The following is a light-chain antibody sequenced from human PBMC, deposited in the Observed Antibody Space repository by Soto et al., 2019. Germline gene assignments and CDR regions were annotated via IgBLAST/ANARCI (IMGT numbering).Light chain of an antibody. CDR3: CSYTSSTTYV. V-gene: IGLV2-14*01. CDR2: AVT. CDR1: SSDVGGYNY. J-gene: IGLJ1*01. Sequence: QSALTQPASVSGSPGQSITISCTGTSSDVGGYNYVCWYQQHPGKAPKLIIYAVTNRPSGVSIRFSGSKSGNTASLSISGLQAEDEAHYYCCSYTSSTTYVFGPGTKVTVL.